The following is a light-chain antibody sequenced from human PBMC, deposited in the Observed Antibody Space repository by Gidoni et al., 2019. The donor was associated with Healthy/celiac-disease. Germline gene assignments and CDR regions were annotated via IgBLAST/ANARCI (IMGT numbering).Light chain of an antibody. J-gene: IGKJ5*01. CDR1: QSVSSY. CDR2: DAS. CDR3: QQRSNWIT. Sequence: EIVLTQSPATLSLSPGERATLSCRASQSVSSYLAWYQQKPGQAPRLLIYDASNRATGIPARFSGSGSGTDFTLTISSLEREDFAVYYCQQRSNWITFGQGTRLEIK. V-gene: IGKV3-11*01.